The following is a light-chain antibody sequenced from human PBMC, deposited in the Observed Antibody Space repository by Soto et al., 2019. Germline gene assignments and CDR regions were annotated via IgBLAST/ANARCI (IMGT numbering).Light chain of an antibody. V-gene: IGLV1-40*01. CDR2: GNN. Sequence: QSVLTQPPSVSGAPGQSVTISCTGSSSNIGAGHDVHWYQQFPGTAPKVLIYGNNNRPSGVPDRFSGSKSGTSASLAITGLQAEDEADYYCSSYTSSSTLYVFGTGTKVTVL. CDR1: SSNIGAGHD. J-gene: IGLJ1*01. CDR3: SSYTSSSTLYV.